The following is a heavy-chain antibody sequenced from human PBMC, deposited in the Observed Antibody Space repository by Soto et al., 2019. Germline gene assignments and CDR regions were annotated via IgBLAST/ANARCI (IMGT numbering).Heavy chain of an antibody. Sequence: GGSLRLSCAASGFTVSSNYMSWVRQAPGKGLEWVSVIYSGGSTYYADSVKGRFTISRHNSKNTLYLQMNSLRAEDTAVYYCASATQYCSSTSCYPRPYGMDVWGQGTTVTVS. V-gene: IGHV3-53*04. D-gene: IGHD2-2*01. CDR2: IYSGGST. J-gene: IGHJ6*02. CDR3: ASATQYCSSTSCYPRPYGMDV. CDR1: GFTVSSNY.